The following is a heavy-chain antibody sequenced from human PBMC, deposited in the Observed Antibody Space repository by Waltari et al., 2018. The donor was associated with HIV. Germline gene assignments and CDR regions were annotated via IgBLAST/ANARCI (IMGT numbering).Heavy chain of an antibody. Sequence: QLQLQESGSGLVKPSQTLSLTCAVSGGSIRSGGYSWSWIRQPPGKGLEWIGYIYHSGSTYYNPSLKSRVTISVDRSKNQFSLKLSAVTAADTAVYYCARGGYSGSYSPSHDAFDIWGQGTMVTVSS. J-gene: IGHJ3*02. D-gene: IGHD1-26*01. CDR2: IYHSGST. CDR3: ARGGYSGSYSPSHDAFDI. V-gene: IGHV4-30-2*01. CDR1: GGSIRSGGYS.